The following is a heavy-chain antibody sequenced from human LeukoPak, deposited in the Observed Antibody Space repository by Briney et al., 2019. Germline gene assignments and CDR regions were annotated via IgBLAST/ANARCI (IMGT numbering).Heavy chain of an antibody. Sequence: GGSLRLSCAASGFIFNSYAMHWVRQAPGKGLEWVSVIYSGGSTYYADSVKGRFTISRDNSKNTLYLQMNSLRAEDTAVYYCARVAVAGKGAFDYWGQGTLVTVSS. CDR1: GFIFNSYA. D-gene: IGHD6-19*01. CDR3: ARVAVAGKGAFDY. J-gene: IGHJ4*02. CDR2: IYSGGST. V-gene: IGHV3-53*01.